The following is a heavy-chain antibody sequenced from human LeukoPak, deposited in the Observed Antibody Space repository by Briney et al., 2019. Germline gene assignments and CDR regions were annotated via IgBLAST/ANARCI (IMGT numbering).Heavy chain of an antibody. D-gene: IGHD1-26*01. CDR1: GYTFTGYY. Sequence: EASVTVSCKASGYTFTGYYMHWVRQAPGQGLEWMGWINPNSGGTNYAQKFQGRVTMTRDTSISTAYMELSRLRSDDTAVYYCARDRVGATGYYYYGMDVWGQGTTVTVSS. CDR3: ARDRVGATGYYYYGMDV. V-gene: IGHV1-2*02. CDR2: INPNSGGT. J-gene: IGHJ6*02.